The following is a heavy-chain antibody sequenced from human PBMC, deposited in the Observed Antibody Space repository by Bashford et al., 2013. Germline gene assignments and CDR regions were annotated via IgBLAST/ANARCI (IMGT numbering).Heavy chain of an antibody. CDR3: ARIQQPQGPGIAVAGFDY. CDR1: GFSLSTSGMC. CDR2: IDWDDDK. D-gene: IGHD6-19*01. Sequence: SGPTLVKPTQTLTLTCTFSGFSLSTSGMCVSWIRQPPGKALEWLALIDWDDDKYYSTSLKTRLTISKDTSKNQVVLTMTNMDPVDTATYYCARIQQPQGPGIAVAGFDYWGQGTLVTVSS. J-gene: IGHJ4*02. V-gene: IGHV2-70*01.